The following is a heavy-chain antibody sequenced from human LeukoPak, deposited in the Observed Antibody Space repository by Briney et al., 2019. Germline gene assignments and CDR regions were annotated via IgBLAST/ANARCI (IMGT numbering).Heavy chain of an antibody. CDR3: ARDVVNYYGMDV. CDR1: GGSISRYY. Sequence: SETLSLTCTVSGGSISRYYWSWIRQPPGKGLEWIGYIYYSGSTNYNPSLKSRVAISVDTSKNQFSLKLSSVTAADTAVYYCARDVVNYYGMDVWGQGTTVTVSS. D-gene: IGHD2-21*01. J-gene: IGHJ6*02. V-gene: IGHV4-59*01. CDR2: IYYSGST.